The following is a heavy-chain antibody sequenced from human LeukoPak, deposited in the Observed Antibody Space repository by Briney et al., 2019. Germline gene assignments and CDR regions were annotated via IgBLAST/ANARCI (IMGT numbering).Heavy chain of an antibody. CDR2: INPSGGST. CDR1: GYTFTSYY. Sequence: ASVKVSCKASGYTFTSYYMHWVRQAPGQGLEWMGIINPSGGSTSYAQKFQGRVTMTRDMSTSTVYMELSSLRSEDTAVYYCARDQGIVGATTLFEDAFDIWGQGTMVTVSS. CDR3: ARDQGIVGATTLFEDAFDI. D-gene: IGHD1-26*01. J-gene: IGHJ3*02. V-gene: IGHV1-46*01.